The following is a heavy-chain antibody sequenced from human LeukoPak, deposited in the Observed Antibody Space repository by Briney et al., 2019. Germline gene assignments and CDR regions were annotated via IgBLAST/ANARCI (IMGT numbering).Heavy chain of an antibody. D-gene: IGHD1-26*01. Sequence: PSETLSLTCTVSGGSISSYYWSWIRQPAGKGLEWIGRIYTSGSTNYNPSLKSRVTMSVDTSKNQFSLKLSSVTAADTAVYYCAREGGSYYPGSLYYYYYYMDVWGKGTTVTVSS. J-gene: IGHJ6*03. V-gene: IGHV4-4*07. CDR3: AREGGSYYPGSLYYYYYYMDV. CDR2: IYTSGST. CDR1: GGSISSYY.